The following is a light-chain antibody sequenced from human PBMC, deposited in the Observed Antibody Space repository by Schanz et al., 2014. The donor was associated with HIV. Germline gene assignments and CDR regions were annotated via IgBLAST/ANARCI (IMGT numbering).Light chain of an antibody. CDR1: QSISSW. Sequence: DIQMTQSPSSVSASVGDRVTITCRASQSISSWLAWYQQKPGKAPKLLIFKASTLESGVPARFTGSGSGAEFTLTISSLQPDDFATYYCQQYSAYPWTFGQGTKVEVK. CDR2: KAS. CDR3: QQYSAYPWT. V-gene: IGKV1-5*03. J-gene: IGKJ1*01.